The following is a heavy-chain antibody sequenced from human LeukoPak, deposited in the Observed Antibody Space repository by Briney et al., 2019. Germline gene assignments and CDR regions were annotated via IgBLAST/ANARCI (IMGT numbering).Heavy chain of an antibody. V-gene: IGHV1-8*01. D-gene: IGHD4-17*01. CDR2: MNPNSGNT. J-gene: IGHJ4*02. CDR3: ARTLSRLNHYGDSAADS. CDR1: GYTFTSSD. Sequence: GASVKVSCKASGYTFTSSDINWVRQATGQGLEWIGWMNPNSGNTGYAQKFQGRVTLTRDTSISTAYMELTSLRSEDTAVYYCARTLSRLNHYGDSAADSWGQGTLVTVSS.